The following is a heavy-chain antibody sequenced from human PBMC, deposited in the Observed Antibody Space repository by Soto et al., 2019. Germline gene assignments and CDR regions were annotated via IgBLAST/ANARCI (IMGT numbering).Heavy chain of an antibody. J-gene: IGHJ4*02. CDR3: AADYYDTSGYYFAY. Sequence: QVQLVQSGAEVKKPGSSVKVSCKASGGTFSSYAITWVRQAPGQGLEWMGGIIPIFGTANYAQKFQGRVTINADESTSTAYMGLSSLRSEDTAVYYCAADYYDTSGYYFAYWGQGTLVTVSS. CDR2: IIPIFGTA. CDR1: GGTFSSYA. V-gene: IGHV1-69*01. D-gene: IGHD3-22*01.